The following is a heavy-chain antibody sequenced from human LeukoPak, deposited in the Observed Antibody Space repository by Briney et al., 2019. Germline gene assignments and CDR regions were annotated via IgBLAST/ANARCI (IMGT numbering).Heavy chain of an antibody. CDR1: GFSLSASGVG. Sequence: SGPTLVKPTQTLTLTCTFSGFSLSASGVGVGWIRQPPGKALEWLALIYWDDDKCYSPSLKSRLTITKDTSKNQVVLTMTNMDPVDTATYYCAHSRYSSSWYSQPFHYWGQGTLVAVSS. V-gene: IGHV2-5*02. D-gene: IGHD6-13*01. CDR3: AHSRYSSSWYSQPFHY. J-gene: IGHJ4*02. CDR2: IYWDDDK.